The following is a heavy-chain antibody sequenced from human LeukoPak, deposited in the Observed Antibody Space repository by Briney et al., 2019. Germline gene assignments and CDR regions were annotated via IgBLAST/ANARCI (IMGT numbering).Heavy chain of an antibody. J-gene: IGHJ5*02. D-gene: IGHD5-18*01. Sequence: ASVKVSCKASGYTFTGYYMHWVRQAPGQGLEWMGWINPNSGGTNYAQKFQGRVTMTRDTSVSTAYMELNRLRSDDTGVYYCARDTAMITYWFDPWGQGTLVTVSS. CDR1: GYTFTGYY. CDR3: ARDTAMITYWFDP. V-gene: IGHV1-2*02. CDR2: INPNSGGT.